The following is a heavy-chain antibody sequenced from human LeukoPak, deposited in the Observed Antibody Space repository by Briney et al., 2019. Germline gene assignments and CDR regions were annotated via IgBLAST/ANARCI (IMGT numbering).Heavy chain of an antibody. J-gene: IGHJ4*02. Sequence: SETLSLTCTVSGGSIRTYYWSWIRQPAGKGLEWIGRIYTSGSTNYNPSLKSRVTISVDTSKNQFSLKLSSVTAADTAVYYCVVLQLVRIDYWGQGTLVTVSS. CDR3: VVLQLVRIDY. D-gene: IGHD6-6*01. CDR1: GGSIRTYY. CDR2: IYTSGST. V-gene: IGHV4-4*07.